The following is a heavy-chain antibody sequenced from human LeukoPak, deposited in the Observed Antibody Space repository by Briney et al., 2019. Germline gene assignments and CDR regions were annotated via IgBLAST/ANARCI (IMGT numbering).Heavy chain of an antibody. CDR1: RFTSTDYY. D-gene: IGHD3-10*01. V-gene: IGHV3-11*06. Sequence: GALRVSSVAPRFTSTDYYISTMRQTLREGRWWVSYISSSSSYTNYAASVKGRFTISRDNAKNSLYLQMNSLRAEDTAVYYCASGVGDYYYGMDVWGQGTTVTVSS. CDR3: ASGVGDYYYGMDV. J-gene: IGHJ6*02. CDR2: ISSSSSYT.